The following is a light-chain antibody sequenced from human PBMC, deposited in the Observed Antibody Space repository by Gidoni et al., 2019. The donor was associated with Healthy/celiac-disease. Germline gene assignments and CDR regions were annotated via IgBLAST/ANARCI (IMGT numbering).Light chain of an antibody. CDR1: QSLLHSNGYSY. Sequence: DIVMIQSPPSLPVTPGEPASISCRSSQSLLHSNGYSYFDWYLQKPGQSPQLLIYLGSNRASGVPDRFSGSGSGTDFTLKISRVEAEDVGVYYCIQALQTPWTFGQGTKVEIK. J-gene: IGKJ1*01. CDR3: IQALQTPWT. CDR2: LGS. V-gene: IGKV2-28*01.